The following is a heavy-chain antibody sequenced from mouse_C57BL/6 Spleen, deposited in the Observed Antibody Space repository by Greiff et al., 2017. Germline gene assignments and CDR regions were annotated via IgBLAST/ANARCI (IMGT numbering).Heavy chain of an antibody. J-gene: IGHJ2*01. Sequence: VQLQQPGAELVKPGASVKLSCKASGYTFTSYWMHWVKQRPGQGLEWIGMIHPNSGSTNYNEKFKSKATLTVDKSSSTAYMQLSSLTSEDYAVYYCAKITTGYFDYWGQGTTLTVSS. CDR1: GYTFTSYW. CDR2: IHPNSGST. V-gene: IGHV1-64*01. CDR3: AKITTGYFDY. D-gene: IGHD1-1*01.